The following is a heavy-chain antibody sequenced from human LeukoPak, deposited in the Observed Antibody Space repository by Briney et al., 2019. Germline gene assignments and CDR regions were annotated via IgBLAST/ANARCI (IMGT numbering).Heavy chain of an antibody. V-gene: IGHV4-59*12. CDR2: IYYSGST. J-gene: IGHJ5*02. CDR1: GGSISSYY. D-gene: IGHD5-18*01. CDR3: ARDKVDTAIIGFNP. Sequence: PSETLSLTCTVSGGSISSYYWSWIRQPPGKGLEWIGYIYYSGSTNYNPSLKSRVTISVDTSKNQFSLKLSSVTAADTAVYYCARDKVDTAIIGFNPWGQGTLVTVSS.